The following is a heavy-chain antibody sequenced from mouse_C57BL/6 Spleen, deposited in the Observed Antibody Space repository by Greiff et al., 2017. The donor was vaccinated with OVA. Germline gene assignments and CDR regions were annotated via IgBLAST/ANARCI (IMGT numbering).Heavy chain of an antibody. CDR3: TRSPYPYAMDY. D-gene: IGHD2-10*01. J-gene: IGHJ4*01. Sequence: EVQLQQSGTVLARPGASVKMSCKTSGYTFTSYWMHWVKQRPGQGLELIGAIYPGNSDTSYNQKFKGKAKLTAVTSASTAYMELSSLTNEDSAVYYCTRSPYPYAMDYWGQGTSVTVSS. V-gene: IGHV1-5*01. CDR1: GYTFTSYW. CDR2: IYPGNSDT.